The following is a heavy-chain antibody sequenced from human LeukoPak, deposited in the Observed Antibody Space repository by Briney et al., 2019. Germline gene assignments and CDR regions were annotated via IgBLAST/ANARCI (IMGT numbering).Heavy chain of an antibody. V-gene: IGHV3-23*01. Sequence: GGSLRLSCAASGFTFSSYAMTWVRQAPGKGLEWVSAISGSGGSTYYADSVKGRFTISRDNSKNTLYLQMNSLRAEDTAVYYCAKCNDFWSGYLLYWGQGTLVTVSS. CDR1: GFTFSSYA. CDR3: AKCNDFWSGYLLY. D-gene: IGHD3-3*01. J-gene: IGHJ4*02. CDR2: ISGSGGST.